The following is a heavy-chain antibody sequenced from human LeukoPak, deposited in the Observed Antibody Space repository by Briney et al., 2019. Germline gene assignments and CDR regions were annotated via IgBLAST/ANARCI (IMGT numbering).Heavy chain of an antibody. D-gene: IGHD3-10*01. J-gene: IGHJ4*02. CDR2: ISYDGSNK. Sequence: PGGSLRLSCAASGFTFSSYAMHWVRQAPGKGLEWVAVISYDGSNKYYADSVKGRFTISRDNSKNTLYLQMNSLRAEDTAVYYCASFTMVRGVNWGRGTLVTVSS. CDR3: ASFTMVRGVN. V-gene: IGHV3-30-3*01. CDR1: GFTFSSYA.